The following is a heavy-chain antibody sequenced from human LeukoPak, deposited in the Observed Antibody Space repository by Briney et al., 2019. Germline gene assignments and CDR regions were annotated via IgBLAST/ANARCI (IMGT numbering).Heavy chain of an antibody. D-gene: IGHD3-22*01. V-gene: IGHV3-53*01. J-gene: IGHJ4*02. CDR3: ARYDNGAFDY. CDR2: IYSGGST. Sequence: GGSLRHSCSASGFTVSSNYMSWVRQAPGKGLEWVSVIYSGGSTYYADSVKGRFTISRDNSKNTLYLQMNSLRAEDTAVYYCARYDNGAFDYWGQGTLVTVSS. CDR1: GFTVSSNY.